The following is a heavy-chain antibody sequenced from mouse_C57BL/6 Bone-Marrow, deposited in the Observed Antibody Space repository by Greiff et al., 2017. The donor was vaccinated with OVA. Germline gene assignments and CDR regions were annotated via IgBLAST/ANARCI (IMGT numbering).Heavy chain of an antibody. J-gene: IGHJ2*01. CDR2: IDPNSGGT. Sequence: QVHVKQPGAELVKPGASVKLSCKASGYTFTSYWMHWVKQRPGRGLEWIGRIDPNSGGTKYNEKFKSKATLTVDKPSSTAYMQLSSLTSEDSAVYYCARGFITTVGAYYFDYWGQGTTLTVSS. D-gene: IGHD1-1*01. CDR3: ARGFITTVGAYYFDY. CDR1: GYTFTSYW. V-gene: IGHV1-72*01.